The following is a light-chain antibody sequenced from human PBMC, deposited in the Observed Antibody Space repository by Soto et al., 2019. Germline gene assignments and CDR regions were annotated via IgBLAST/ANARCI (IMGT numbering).Light chain of an antibody. J-gene: IGLJ3*02. CDR2: EGS. Sequence: QSALTQPASXXGXXXXXXXISCTGTSSDVGSYNLVSWYQQHPGKAPKLMIYEGSKRPSGVSNRFSGSKSGNTASLTISGLQAEDEADYYCCSYAGSSTFVVFGGGTKLTVL. CDR1: SSDVGSYNL. CDR3: CSYAGSSTFVV. V-gene: IGLV2-23*03.